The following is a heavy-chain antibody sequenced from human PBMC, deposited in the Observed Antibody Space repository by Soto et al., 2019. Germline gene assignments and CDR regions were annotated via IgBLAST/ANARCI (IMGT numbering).Heavy chain of an antibody. V-gene: IGHV4-4*02. CDR3: AGQWAAGYGAFDP. Sequence: QVQLQESGPGLVKPSGTLSLTCAVSGGSVNNDKWWSWVRQPPGKGLEWIGEIHSSGITNYNPSLKCRASIFVDQFKKQFSVKLTSVTAADTAVYFCAGQWAAGYGAFDPWGQGTLVTVSS. D-gene: IGHD3-9*01. CDR2: IHSSGIT. CDR1: GGSVNNDKW. J-gene: IGHJ5*02.